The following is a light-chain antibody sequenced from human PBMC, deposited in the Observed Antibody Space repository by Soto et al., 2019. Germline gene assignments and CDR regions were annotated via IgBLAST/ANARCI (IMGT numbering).Light chain of an antibody. Sequence: ESVLTQSPATQSLSPGERATLSSRASQSVSSSYLAWYQQKPGQAPRLLIYGASSRATGIPDRFSGSGSGTDFTLTISRLEPEDFAVYYCQQYGSSPWTFGQGTKVDIK. CDR3: QQYGSSPWT. J-gene: IGKJ1*01. CDR2: GAS. V-gene: IGKV3-20*01. CDR1: QSVSSSY.